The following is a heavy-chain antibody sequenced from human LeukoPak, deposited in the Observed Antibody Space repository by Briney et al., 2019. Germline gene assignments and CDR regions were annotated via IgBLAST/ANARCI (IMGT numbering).Heavy chain of an antibody. Sequence: PGGSLRLSCAASGFTFSSYGMHWVRQVPGKGLEWVAVISWDGSNEYYADSVKGRFTISRDNSKNTLYLQMNSLGAEDTAMYYCAKGGRVRGVTTPEFDYWGQGNLVTVSS. CDR2: ISWDGSNE. V-gene: IGHV3-30*18. D-gene: IGHD3-10*01. CDR3: AKGGRVRGVTTPEFDY. CDR1: GFTFSSYG. J-gene: IGHJ4*02.